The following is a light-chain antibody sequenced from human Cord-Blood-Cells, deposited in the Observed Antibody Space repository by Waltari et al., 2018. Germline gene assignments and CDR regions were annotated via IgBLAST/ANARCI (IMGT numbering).Light chain of an antibody. V-gene: IGLV1-40*01. CDR1: SSNLGAGYD. J-gene: IGLJ1*01. Sequence: QSVLPQPRSVSGAPGQRVTISCTGSSSNLGAGYDVLRYQQLPGTAPKLLIYGNSNRPSGVPDRFSGSKSGTSASLVITGLQAEDEADYYCQSYDSSLSGYVFGTGTKVTVL. CDR2: GNS. CDR3: QSYDSSLSGYV.